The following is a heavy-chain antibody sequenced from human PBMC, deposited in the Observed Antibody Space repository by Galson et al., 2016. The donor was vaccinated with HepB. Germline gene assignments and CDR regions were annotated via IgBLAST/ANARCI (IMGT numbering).Heavy chain of an antibody. D-gene: IGHD2-21*02. CDR2: IYSGGST. Sequence: SLRLSCAASGFTVSSNYMTWVRQPPGKGLECVSVIYSGGSTDYADSVKDRFTISRDNSKNTLYLQMNSLRAEDTAVYYCATGPSSTAAIRDYWGQGTLVTVSS. J-gene: IGHJ4*02. V-gene: IGHV3-53*01. CDR3: ATGPSSTAAIRDY. CDR1: GFTVSSNY.